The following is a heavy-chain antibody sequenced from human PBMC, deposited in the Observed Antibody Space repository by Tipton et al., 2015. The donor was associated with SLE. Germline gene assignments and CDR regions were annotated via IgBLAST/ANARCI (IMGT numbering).Heavy chain of an antibody. Sequence: TLSLTCAVSGGSITTYYWSWIRQSPGKGLEWIGYFYYSGSTKYNPSLKSRVTMPVDTSKNHFSVKLSSVTAADTAIYYCARVWSGYSSSYFDLWGRGTLVTASS. CDR2: FYYSGST. D-gene: IGHD3-3*01. CDR1: GGSITTYY. J-gene: IGHJ2*01. CDR3: ARVWSGYSSSYFDL. V-gene: IGHV4-59*01.